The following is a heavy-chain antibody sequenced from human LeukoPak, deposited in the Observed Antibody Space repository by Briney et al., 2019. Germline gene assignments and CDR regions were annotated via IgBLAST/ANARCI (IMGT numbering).Heavy chain of an antibody. CDR3: ARSGILRYFDWLYSFDY. CDR1: GGSISSYY. CDR2: IYYSGST. Sequence: SETLSLTCTVSGGSISSYYWSWIRQPPGKGLEWIGYIYYSGSTNYNPSLKSRVIISVDTSKNQFSLKLSSVTAADTAVYYCARSGILRYFDWLYSFDYWGQGTLVTVSS. V-gene: IGHV4-59*08. J-gene: IGHJ4*02. D-gene: IGHD3-9*01.